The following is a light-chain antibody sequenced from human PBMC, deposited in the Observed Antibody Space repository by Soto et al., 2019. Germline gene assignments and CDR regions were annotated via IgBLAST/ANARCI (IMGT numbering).Light chain of an antibody. CDR3: QQYNSYSEYT. CDR1: QSISSW. J-gene: IGKJ2*01. V-gene: IGKV1-5*01. Sequence: DIQMTQSPSTLSASVGDRVTITCRASQSISSWLAWYQQKPGKAPKLLIYDASSLESGVPSRFSGSGSGTEFILTISSLQPDDFVTYYCQQYNSYSEYTFGQGTKLEIK. CDR2: DAS.